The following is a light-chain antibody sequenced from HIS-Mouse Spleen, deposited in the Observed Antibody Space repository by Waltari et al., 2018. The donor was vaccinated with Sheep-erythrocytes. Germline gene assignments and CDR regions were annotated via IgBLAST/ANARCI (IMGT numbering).Light chain of an antibody. CDR3: CSYAGSSTPWV. CDR1: SSEVGSYNL. Sequence: QSALTQPASVSGSPGQSITLSCTGTSSEVGSYNLVPWYQQHPGKAPKLMIYEGSKRPSGVSNRFSGSKSGNTASLTISGLQAEDEADYYCCSYAGSSTPWVFGGGTKLTVL. CDR2: EGS. V-gene: IGLV2-23*01. J-gene: IGLJ3*02.